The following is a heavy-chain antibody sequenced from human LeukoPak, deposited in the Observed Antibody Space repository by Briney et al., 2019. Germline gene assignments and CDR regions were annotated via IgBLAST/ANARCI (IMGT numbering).Heavy chain of an antibody. CDR1: GGSISSYY. D-gene: IGHD3-22*01. CDR3: ARGGYYDSSGYSYFDY. CDR2: IYYSGST. Sequence: SETLSLTCTVSGGSISSYYWSWIQQPPGKGLEWIGYIYYSGSTNYNPSLKSRVTISVDTSKNQFSLKLSTVTAADTAVYYCARGGYYDSSGYSYFDYWGQGTLVTVSS. J-gene: IGHJ4*02. V-gene: IGHV4-59*01.